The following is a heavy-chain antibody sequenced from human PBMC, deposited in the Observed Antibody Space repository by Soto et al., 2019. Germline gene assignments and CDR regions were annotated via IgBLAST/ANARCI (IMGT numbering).Heavy chain of an antibody. J-gene: IGHJ6*02. V-gene: IGHV5-51*01. D-gene: IGHD1-7*01. Sequence: GESLKISCKGSGYSFTSYWIGWVRQMPWKGLEWMGIIYPGDSDTRYSPSFQGQVTISADKSISTAYLQWSSLKASDTAMYYCARITGTTRYYYGMDVWGQGTTVTVSS. CDR3: ARITGTTRYYYGMDV. CDR1: GYSFTSYW. CDR2: IYPGDSDT.